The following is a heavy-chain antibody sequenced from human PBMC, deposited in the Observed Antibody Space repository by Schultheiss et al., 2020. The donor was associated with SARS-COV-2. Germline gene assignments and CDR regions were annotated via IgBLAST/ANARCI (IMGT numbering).Heavy chain of an antibody. CDR1: GGSISSYY. V-gene: IGHV4-59*12. Sequence: SQTLSLTCTVSGGSISSYYWSWIRQPPGKGLEWIGYIYYSGSTNYNPSLKSRVTISVDTSKNQFSLKLSSVTAADTAVYYCARGIVVGAWAFGYWGQGTMVTVSS. CDR2: IYYSGST. CDR3: ARGIVVGAWAFGY. J-gene: IGHJ4*03. D-gene: IGHD1-26*01.